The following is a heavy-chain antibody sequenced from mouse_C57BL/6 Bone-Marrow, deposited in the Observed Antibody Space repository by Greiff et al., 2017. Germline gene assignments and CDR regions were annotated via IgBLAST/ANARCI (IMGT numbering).Heavy chain of an antibody. Sequence: EVKLQQSGPELVKPGASVKIPCKASGYTFTDYNMDWVKQRHGKSLEWIGDINPNNGGTIYNQKFKGKATLTVNKSSSTAYMELSSLTSEYTAVYYGGVGDDGWFAYWGQGTLVTVSA. CDR1: GYTFTDYN. V-gene: IGHV1-18*01. J-gene: IGHJ3*01. D-gene: IGHD2-2*01. CDR2: INPNNGGT. CDR3: GVGDDGWFAY.